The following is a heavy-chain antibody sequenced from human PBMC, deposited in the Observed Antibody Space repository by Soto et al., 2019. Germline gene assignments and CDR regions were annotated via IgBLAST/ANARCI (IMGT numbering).Heavy chain of an antibody. CDR2: IIPIFGTA. CDR1: GGTFSSYA. Sequence: GASVKVSCKASGGTFSSYAISWVRQATGQGLEWMGGIIPIFGTANYAQKFQGRVTITADESTSTAYMELSSLRSEDTAVYYRARGVVATIFRAWEYWGQGTLVTVSS. CDR3: ARGVVATIFRAWEY. D-gene: IGHD5-12*01. J-gene: IGHJ4*02. V-gene: IGHV1-69*13.